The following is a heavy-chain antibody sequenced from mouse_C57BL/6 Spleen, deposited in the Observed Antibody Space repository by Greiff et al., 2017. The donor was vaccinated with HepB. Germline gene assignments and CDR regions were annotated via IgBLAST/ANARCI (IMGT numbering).Heavy chain of an antibody. D-gene: IGHD2-3*01. CDR1: GYTFTSYW. CDR3: AREDGYSSWFAY. Sequence: QVQLQQPGAELVKPGASVKMSCKASGYTFTSYWITWVKQRPGQGLEWIGDIYPGSGSTNYNEKFTSKATLTVDTSSSTAYMQLSSLTSEDSAVYYCAREDGYSSWFAYWGQGTLVTVSA. CDR2: IYPGSGST. J-gene: IGHJ3*01. V-gene: IGHV1-55*01.